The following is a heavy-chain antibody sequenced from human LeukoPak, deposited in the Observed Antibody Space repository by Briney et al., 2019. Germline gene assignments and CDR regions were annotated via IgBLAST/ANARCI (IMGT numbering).Heavy chain of an antibody. CDR1: GGSISTYY. V-gene: IGHV4-4*07. Sequence: PSETLSLTCTVSGGSISTYYWSWIRQAAGKGLEWIGRINSSGSSNYNASLRSRVTMSVDTSKNQLSLSLSSVTAADTAVYYCAREGGGPRWLDPWGQGTLVTVSS. D-gene: IGHD6-25*01. J-gene: IGHJ5*02. CDR2: INSSGSS. CDR3: AREGGGPRWLDP.